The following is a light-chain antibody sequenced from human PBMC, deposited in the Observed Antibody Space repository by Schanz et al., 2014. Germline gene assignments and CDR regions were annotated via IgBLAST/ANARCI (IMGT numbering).Light chain of an antibody. V-gene: IGKV3-20*01. Sequence: EIVLTQSPGTLSLSPGERATLSCRASQSVSSSYLAWSQQKPGQAPRLLIHGASSRATGIPDRFSGSGSGTDFTLTISRVEPEDSAVYYCQLPATFGQGTKVEIK. CDR3: QLPAT. CDR1: QSVSSSY. J-gene: IGKJ1*01. CDR2: GAS.